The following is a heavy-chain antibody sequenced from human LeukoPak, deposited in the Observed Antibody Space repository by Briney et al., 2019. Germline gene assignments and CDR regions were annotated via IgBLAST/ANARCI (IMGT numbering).Heavy chain of an antibody. J-gene: IGHJ4*02. V-gene: IGHV3-23*01. D-gene: IGHD3-10*01. Sequence: GGSLRLSCAASGFTFSSYAMSWVRQAPGKGLEWVSAISGSGGSTYYADSVKGRFTISRDNSKNTLYLQMSSLRAEDTAVYHCAKAHAKTHYYGSGSFRNEDRSFDYWGQGTLVTVSS. CDR1: GFTFSSYA. CDR3: AKAHAKTHYYGSGSFRNEDRSFDY. CDR2: ISGSGGST.